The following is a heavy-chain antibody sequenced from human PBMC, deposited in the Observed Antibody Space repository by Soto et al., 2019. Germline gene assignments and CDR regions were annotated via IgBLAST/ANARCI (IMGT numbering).Heavy chain of an antibody. D-gene: IGHD3-22*01. V-gene: IGHV5-51*01. CDR2: IYPGDSHT. J-gene: IGHJ4*02. Sequence: PGESLKISCKGSGYSFTSYWIGWVRQMPGKGLEWMGIIYPGDSHTRYSPSFQGQVTISADKSISTAYLQWSSLKASDTAMYYCARGYYDSRSRFDYWGQGTLVTVSS. CDR1: GYSFTSYW. CDR3: ARGYYDSRSRFDY.